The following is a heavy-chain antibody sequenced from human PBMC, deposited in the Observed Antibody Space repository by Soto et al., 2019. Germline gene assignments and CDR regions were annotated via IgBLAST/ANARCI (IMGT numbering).Heavy chain of an antibody. CDR3: ARGPVVVITTHLFDY. CDR2: INPSGDST. V-gene: IGHV1-46*01. Sequence: QVQLVQSGAEVKKPGASVKVSCKASGYTFTSYYMHWVRQAPGQGLEWMGIINPSGDSTSYAQKFQGRVTMTRDTSTSTVYMELSSLRSEDTAMYYCARGPVVVITTHLFDYWGQGTLVTVSS. J-gene: IGHJ4*02. CDR1: GYTFTSYY. D-gene: IGHD3-22*01.